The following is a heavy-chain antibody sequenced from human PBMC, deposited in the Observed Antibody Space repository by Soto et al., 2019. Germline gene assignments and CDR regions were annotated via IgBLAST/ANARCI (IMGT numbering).Heavy chain of an antibody. CDR3: ARGNRYCSGGSCYGRHAFDI. Sequence: QVQLQQWGAGLLKPSETLSLTCAVYGGSFSGYYRSWIRQPPGKGLEWIGEIKHSGSTNYNPSLNSRVTISVDTSKNQCSLKLSSVTAADTAVYYCARGNRYCSGGSCYGRHAFDIWGQGTMVTVSS. V-gene: IGHV4-34*01. D-gene: IGHD2-15*01. J-gene: IGHJ3*02. CDR2: IKHSGST. CDR1: GGSFSGYY.